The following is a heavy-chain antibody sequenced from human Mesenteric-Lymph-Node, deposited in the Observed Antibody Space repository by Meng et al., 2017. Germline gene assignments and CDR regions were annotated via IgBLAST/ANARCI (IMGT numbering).Heavy chain of an antibody. CDR1: GGSMSSGVSF. J-gene: IGHJ4*02. V-gene: IGHV4-30-4*01. D-gene: IGHD4-17*01. CDR3: ARGPTTYFDY. Sequence: QVQVRGAGPRLVKPCQTPPLPCTVSGGSMSSGVSFWNWIGQPPGKGLEWIGYINYSGSTYYNPSLKSRATISVDTSKNQFSLKLSSVTAADTVVYYCARGPTTYFDYWGQGTLVTVSS. CDR2: INYSGST.